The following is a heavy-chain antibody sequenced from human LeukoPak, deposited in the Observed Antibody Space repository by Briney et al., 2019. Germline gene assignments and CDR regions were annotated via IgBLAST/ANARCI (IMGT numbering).Heavy chain of an antibody. CDR3: ARPDTAMVNGGYYYYGMDV. D-gene: IGHD5-18*01. CDR2: IYYSGST. CDR1: GGSISSSSYY. J-gene: IGHJ6*02. V-gene: IGHV4-39*01. Sequence: SETLSLTCTVSGGSISSSSYYWGWIRQPPGKGLEWIGSIYYSGSTYYNPSLKSRVTMSVDTSKNQFSLKLSSVTAADTAVYYCARPDTAMVNGGYYYYGMDVWGQETTVTVSS.